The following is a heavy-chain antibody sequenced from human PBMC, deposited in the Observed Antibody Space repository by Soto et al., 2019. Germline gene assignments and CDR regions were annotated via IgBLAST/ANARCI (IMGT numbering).Heavy chain of an antibody. CDR3: ARPHYESNTFYSFFDY. CDR2: IFHGGST. V-gene: IGHV4-34*12. J-gene: IGHJ4*02. CDR1: DGSFSGYY. Sequence: QVQLQQWGAGLLKPSETLSLTCAVYDGSFSGYYWSWIRQPPGKGLEWIGEIFHGGSTDYSPSLKSRVTISVDTSKNQFSRELSSVTAADTAVYYCARPHYESNTFYSFFDYWGQGTLVTVSS. D-gene: IGHD3-22*01.